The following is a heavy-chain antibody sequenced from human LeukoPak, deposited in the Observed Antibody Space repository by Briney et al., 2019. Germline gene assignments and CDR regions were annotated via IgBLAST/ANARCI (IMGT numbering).Heavy chain of an antibody. CDR1: GFTFSLYA. J-gene: IGHJ3*02. V-gene: IGHV3-30*02. CDR3: AKRIAAAVRSGAFDM. Sequence: QPGGSLRLSCAASGFTFSLYAMTWVRQAPGKGLEWVAFIRYDGSNKYYADSVKGRFTISRDNSKNTLYLQMNSLRAEDTAVYYCAKRIAAAVRSGAFDMWGQGTMVTVSS. D-gene: IGHD6-13*01. CDR2: IRYDGSNK.